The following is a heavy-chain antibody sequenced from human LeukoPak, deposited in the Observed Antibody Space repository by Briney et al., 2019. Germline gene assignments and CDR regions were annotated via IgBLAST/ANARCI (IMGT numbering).Heavy chain of an antibody. CDR2: IYTSGST. CDR3: LGYCSSTSCQNDY. D-gene: IGHD2-2*01. J-gene: IGHJ4*02. CDR1: GGSISSGSYY. Sequence: SQTLSLTCTVSGGSISSGSYYWSWIRRPAGKGLEWIGRIYTSGSTNYNPSLKSRVTISVDTSKNQFSLKLSSVTAADTAVYYCLGYCSSTSCQNDYWGQGTLVTVSS. V-gene: IGHV4-61*02.